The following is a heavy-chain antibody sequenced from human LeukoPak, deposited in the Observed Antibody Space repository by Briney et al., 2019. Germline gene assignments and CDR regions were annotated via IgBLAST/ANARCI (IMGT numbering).Heavy chain of an antibody. J-gene: IGHJ3*02. CDR1: GCTFSSYG. Sequence: PGGSLRLSCAASGCTFSSYGMHWVRQAPGKGLEWVAVIWYDGSNKYYADSVKGRFTISRDNSKNTLYLQMNSLRAEDTAVYYCAREYRQWLADDAFDIWGQGTMVTVSS. D-gene: IGHD6-19*01. CDR3: AREYRQWLADDAFDI. CDR2: IWYDGSNK. V-gene: IGHV3-33*01.